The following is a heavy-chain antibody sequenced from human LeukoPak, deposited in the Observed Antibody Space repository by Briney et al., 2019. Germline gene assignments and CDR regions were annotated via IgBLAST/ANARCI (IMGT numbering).Heavy chain of an antibody. CDR3: AKVKGGNIAVAAEGYFDL. CDR1: GFTFNTYT. D-gene: IGHD6-19*01. Sequence: GGSLRLSCAASGFTFNTYTMNWVRQAPGKGLEWVSYISGSSGIIDYADSVKGRFTISRDNSKNTLYLQMNSLRAEDTAVYYCAKVKGGNIAVAAEGYFDLWGRGTLVTVSS. V-gene: IGHV3-48*01. CDR2: ISGSSGII. J-gene: IGHJ2*01.